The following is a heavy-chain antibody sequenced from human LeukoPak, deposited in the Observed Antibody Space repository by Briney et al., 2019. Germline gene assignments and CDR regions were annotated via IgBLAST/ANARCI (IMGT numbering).Heavy chain of an antibody. J-gene: IGHJ1*01. CDR1: GDSVSRSDSY. Sequence: SETLSLTCSVSGDSVSRSDSYWDWIRQPPGKGLEWIGTIYYSGRTYYSPCLKSRFTMSVGPSNHQFSLNLMSVTAADTALYYCARRRYYDGSGYLEWGQGTLLSVS. CDR2: IYYSGRT. V-gene: IGHV4-39*01. CDR3: ARRRYYDGSGYLE. D-gene: IGHD3-22*01.